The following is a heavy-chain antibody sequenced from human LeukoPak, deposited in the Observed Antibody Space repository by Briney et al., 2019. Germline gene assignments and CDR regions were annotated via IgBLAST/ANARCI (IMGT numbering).Heavy chain of an antibody. CDR3: ARAPKHIVVVTAILGAFDI. Sequence: ASVKVSCKASGYTFTSYGISWVRQAPGQGLEWMGWISAYNGNTNYARKLQGRVTMTTDTSTSTAYMELRSLRSDDTAVYYCARAPKHIVVVTAILGAFDIWGQGTMVTVSS. J-gene: IGHJ3*02. V-gene: IGHV1-18*01. CDR2: ISAYNGNT. CDR1: GYTFTSYG. D-gene: IGHD2-21*02.